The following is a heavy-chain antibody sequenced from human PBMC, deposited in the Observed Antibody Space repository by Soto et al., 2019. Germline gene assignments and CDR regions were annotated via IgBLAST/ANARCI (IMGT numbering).Heavy chain of an antibody. D-gene: IGHD2-15*01. CDR3: ARSPDSQDLAQDY. V-gene: IGHV3-30*04. Sequence: SRSLSRAASGFSFSSYVMHWVRQDPGKGLEWLAVISYDGRNKYYADSVKGRFTISRDNSKNTLYLQMNSLRAEDTAVYYCARSPDSQDLAQDYWGQGVLVTDSS. J-gene: IGHJ4*02. CDR2: ISYDGRNK. CDR1: GFSFSSYV.